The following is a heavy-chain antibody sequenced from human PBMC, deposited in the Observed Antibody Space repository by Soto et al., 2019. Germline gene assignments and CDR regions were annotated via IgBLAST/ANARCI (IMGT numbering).Heavy chain of an antibody. CDR1: GFTFSSYS. V-gene: IGHV3-48*01. CDR3: ARGRQWPIDY. J-gene: IGHJ4*02. CDR2: ISSSSSTI. D-gene: IGHD6-19*01. Sequence: GGSLRLSCAASGFTFSSYSMNWVRQAPGKGPEWVSYISSSSSTIYYADSVRGRFTISRDNAKNSLYLQMNSLRVEDTAVYYCARGRQWPIDYWGQGTLVTVSS.